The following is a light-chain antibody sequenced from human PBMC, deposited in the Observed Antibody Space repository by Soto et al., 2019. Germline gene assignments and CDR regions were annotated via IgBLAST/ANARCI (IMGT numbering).Light chain of an antibody. CDR2: DAS. Sequence: DIQMTQSPSTLSASVGDGVTMTCRASQSISSWLAWYQQKPGKAPKLLIYDASSLESGVPSRFSGSGSGTEFTLTISSLQPDDFATYYCQQYNRPFGQGTKVDI. V-gene: IGKV1-5*01. CDR1: QSISSW. J-gene: IGKJ1*01. CDR3: QQYNRP.